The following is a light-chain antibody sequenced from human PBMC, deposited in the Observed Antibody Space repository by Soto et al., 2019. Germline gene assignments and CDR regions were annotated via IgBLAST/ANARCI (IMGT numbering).Light chain of an antibody. CDR3: QVWDSTSAQYV. J-gene: IGLJ1*01. CDR2: DDR. Sequence: SYERTQPPSVPVAPGQTARISCEGDNIGSKSVYWHQQKPGQAPVLVVYDDRDRPSGIPERFSGSNSGNTATLTINRVEAGDEADYYCQVWDSTSAQYVFGTGTK. CDR1: NIGSKS. V-gene: IGLV3-21*02.